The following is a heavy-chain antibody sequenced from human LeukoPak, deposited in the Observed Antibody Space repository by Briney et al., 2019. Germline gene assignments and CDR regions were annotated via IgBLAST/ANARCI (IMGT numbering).Heavy chain of an antibody. Sequence: GGSLRLSCAASGFTFSSYAMSWVRPPPGKGREWVSVISGSGGSTYNADDVNGRFTISRDNSKNTLYPKIKGLRDEDTAVYYCAKDPRWSSGWRSSNGDAFDIWGQGTMVTVSS. V-gene: IGHV3-23*01. CDR1: GFTFSSYA. J-gene: IGHJ3*02. CDR2: ISGSGGST. D-gene: IGHD6-19*01. CDR3: AKDPRWSSGWRSSNGDAFDI.